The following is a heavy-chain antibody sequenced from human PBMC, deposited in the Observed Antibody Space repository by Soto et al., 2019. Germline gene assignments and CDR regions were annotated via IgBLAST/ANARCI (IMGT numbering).Heavy chain of an antibody. CDR2: TYYKSKWYN. J-gene: IGHJ6*02. Sequence: PSQTLSLTCAISGDSVSSNSAAWNWIRQSPSRGLEWLGRTYYKSKWYNDYAVSVKSRITINPDTSKNQFSLQLNSVTPEDTAVYYCARDSRSSTSYCSFGMGVWGQGTTVTVSS. D-gene: IGHD6-6*01. CDR3: ARDSRSSTSYCSFGMGV. V-gene: IGHV6-1*01. CDR1: GDSVSSNSAA.